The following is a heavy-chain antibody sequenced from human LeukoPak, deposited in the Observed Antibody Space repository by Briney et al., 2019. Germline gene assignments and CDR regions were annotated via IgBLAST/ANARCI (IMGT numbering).Heavy chain of an antibody. Sequence: ASVKVSCKASGYTFTDYYMHWVRQAPGQGLEWMGIINPSGGSTSYAQKFQGRVTMTRDTSTSTVYMEVSSLRSEDTAVYYCARASRYYDSSGYIPLFDYWGQGTLVIVSS. V-gene: IGHV1-46*01. D-gene: IGHD3-22*01. CDR3: ARASRYYDSSGYIPLFDY. CDR1: GYTFTDYY. CDR2: INPSGGST. J-gene: IGHJ4*02.